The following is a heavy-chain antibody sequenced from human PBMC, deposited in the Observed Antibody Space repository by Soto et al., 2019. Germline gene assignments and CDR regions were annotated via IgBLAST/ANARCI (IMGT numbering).Heavy chain of an antibody. J-gene: IGHJ4*02. Sequence: HPGGSLRLSCAASGFTFSSYAMSWVRQAPGKGLEWVSAISGSGGSTYYADSVKGRFTISRDNSKNTLYLQMNSLRAEDTAVYYCAKDTYYYDSSGPGYWGQGTLVTVSS. D-gene: IGHD3-22*01. CDR3: AKDTYYYDSSGPGY. CDR2: ISGSGGST. CDR1: GFTFSSYA. V-gene: IGHV3-23*01.